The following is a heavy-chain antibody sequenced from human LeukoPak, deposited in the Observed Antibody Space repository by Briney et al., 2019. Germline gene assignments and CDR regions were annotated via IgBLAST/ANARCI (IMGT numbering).Heavy chain of an antibody. CDR2: MNPNSDNT. V-gene: IGHV1-8*03. D-gene: IGHD2-15*01. Sequence: GASVKVSCKASGYTFTSYDISWVRQATGQGLEWMGWMNPNSDNTGYAQKFQGRVTITRNTSISTAYMELSSLRSEDTAVYYCARGYCSGGSCYSAVDYWGQGTLVTVSS. J-gene: IGHJ4*02. CDR3: ARGYCSGGSCYSAVDY. CDR1: GYTFTSYD.